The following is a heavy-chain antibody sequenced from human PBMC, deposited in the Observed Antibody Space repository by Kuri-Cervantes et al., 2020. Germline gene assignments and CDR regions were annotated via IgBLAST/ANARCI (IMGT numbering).Heavy chain of an antibody. J-gene: IGHJ6*03. CDR1: GGSIGTDY. CDR2: IYTTGVT. CDR3: ALGATSYYYMDV. Sequence: SETLSLTCTVSGGSIGTDYWDWIRQPAGKGLEWIGRIYTTGVTNYNPSLKSRVTISIDTSKNQFSLKLTSVTAADTAVYYCALGATSYYYMDVWGKGTTVTVSS. V-gene: IGHV4-4*07. D-gene: IGHD1-26*01.